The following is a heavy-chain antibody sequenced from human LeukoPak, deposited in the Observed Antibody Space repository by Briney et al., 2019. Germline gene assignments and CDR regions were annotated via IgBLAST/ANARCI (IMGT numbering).Heavy chain of an antibody. Sequence: GGSLRLSCAASGFTFSSYSMNWVRQAPGKGLEWVSSISSSSSYIYYADSVKGRFTISRDSAKNSLYLQMNSLRAEDTAVYYCARDRGYSGYDYPWDYWGQGTLVTVSS. CDR1: GFTFSSYS. V-gene: IGHV3-21*01. D-gene: IGHD5-12*01. CDR2: ISSSSSYI. J-gene: IGHJ4*02. CDR3: ARDRGYSGYDYPWDY.